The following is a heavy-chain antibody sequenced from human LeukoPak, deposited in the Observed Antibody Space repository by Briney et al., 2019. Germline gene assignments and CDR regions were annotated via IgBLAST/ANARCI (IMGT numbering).Heavy chain of an antibody. CDR1: GGSVSSGSYN. V-gene: IGHV4-61*02. Sequence: SQTLSLTCTVSGGSVSSGSYNWSCIRQPAGKGLEWIGRISTSGGTNYNPSLKSRVTISRDTSKNQFSLKLSSVTAADTAVYYCASQVGYFDYWGQGTLVTVSS. CDR2: ISTSGGT. J-gene: IGHJ4*02. D-gene: IGHD1-26*01. CDR3: ASQVGYFDY.